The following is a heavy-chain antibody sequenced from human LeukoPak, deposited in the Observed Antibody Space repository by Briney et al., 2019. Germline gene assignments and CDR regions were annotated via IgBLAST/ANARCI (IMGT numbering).Heavy chain of an antibody. CDR2: IYYSGST. CDR3: ARDHGIVGATIGFDY. CDR1: GGSISSYY. V-gene: IGHV4-59*01. Sequence: SENLSLTCTVSGGSISSYYWSWIRQPPGKGLEWIGYIYYSGSTNYNPSLKSRVTISVDTSKNQFSLKLSSVTAADTAVYYCARDHGIVGATIGFDYWGQGTLVTVSS. D-gene: IGHD1-26*01. J-gene: IGHJ4*02.